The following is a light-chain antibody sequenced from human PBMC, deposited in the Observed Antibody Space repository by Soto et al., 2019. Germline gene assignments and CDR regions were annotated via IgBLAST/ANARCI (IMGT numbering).Light chain of an antibody. CDR1: QGIGDT. CDR2: DTS. V-gene: IGKV3-15*01. Sequence: EVVMRQSPATLSVSAGEGATLSCRASQGIGDTLAWYQHKPGQTPRLLIYDTSTRATGAPTRFSGSRSGAEFTLTINSLQSEDFAVYYCQPYNNWPLTFGGGTKVDIK. J-gene: IGKJ4*01. CDR3: QPYNNWPLT.